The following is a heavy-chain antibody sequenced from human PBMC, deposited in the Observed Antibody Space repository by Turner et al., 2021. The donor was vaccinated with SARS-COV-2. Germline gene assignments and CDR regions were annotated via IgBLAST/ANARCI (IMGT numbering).Heavy chain of an antibody. J-gene: IGHJ4*02. CDR2: LSYDGRNK. D-gene: IGHD1-26*01. CDR3: SFPSGSYYVNGYFDY. Sequence: QVQLVESGGGVVQPGRSLRLSCAASGFTFSSHAMHWVRQAPGKGLEWVAVLSYDGRNKDCADSVKCRFTISRDNSKNTLYLQMNKLRAEDTDVYYCSFPSGSYYVNGYFDYWGQGTLVTVSS. V-gene: IGHV3-30*04. CDR1: GFTFSSHA.